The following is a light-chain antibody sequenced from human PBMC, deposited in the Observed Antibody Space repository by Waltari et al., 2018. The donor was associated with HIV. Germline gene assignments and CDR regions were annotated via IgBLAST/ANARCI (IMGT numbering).Light chain of an antibody. CDR1: QAISPNY. Sequence: IVLTQSPDTLSLSPGEKATLSCRSRQAISPNYLAWYQQKPGTAPRLLTSGACGRAADIPDRFSGSGSGADFTLTISRLEAADSAVYHCQQYATSPRTFGQGTRLEIK. CDR2: GAC. J-gene: IGKJ2*01. CDR3: QQYATSPRT. V-gene: IGKV3-20*01.